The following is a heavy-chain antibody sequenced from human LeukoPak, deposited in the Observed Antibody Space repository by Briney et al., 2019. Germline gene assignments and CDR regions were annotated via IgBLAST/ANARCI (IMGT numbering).Heavy chain of an antibody. V-gene: IGHV4-39*07. CDR2: IYYSGST. CDR3: ASARRPGGSHQHFDY. J-gene: IGHJ4*02. Sequence: SETLSLTCTVSGGSISSSSYYWGWIRQPPGKGLEWIGSIYYSGSTNYNPSLKSRVTISVDTSKNQFSLKLSSVTAADTAVYYCASARRPGGSHQHFDYWGQGTLVTVSS. CDR1: GGSISSSSYY. D-gene: IGHD6-25*01.